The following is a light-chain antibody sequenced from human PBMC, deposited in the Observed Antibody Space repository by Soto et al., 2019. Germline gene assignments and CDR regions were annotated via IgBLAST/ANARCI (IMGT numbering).Light chain of an antibody. J-gene: IGKJ1*01. Sequence: DIQMTQSPSTLSASVGDRVTITCRASQSISSWLAWYQQKPGKAPKILIYDASSLESGVPSRFSGSGSGTEFTLTISSLQPDDFATYYCQHHNSYSGTFGQGTKVEIK. CDR2: DAS. CDR1: QSISSW. CDR3: QHHNSYSGT. V-gene: IGKV1-5*01.